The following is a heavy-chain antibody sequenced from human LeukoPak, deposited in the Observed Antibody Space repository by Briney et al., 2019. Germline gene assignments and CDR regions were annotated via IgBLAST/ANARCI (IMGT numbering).Heavy chain of an antibody. V-gene: IGHV1-69*13. CDR1: GGTFSSYA. CDR2: IIPIFGTA. Sequence: ASVKVSCKASGGTFSSYAISWVRQAPGQGLEWMGGIIPIFGTANYAQKFQGRVTITADESTSTAYMELSSLRSEDTAVYYCARDLYSYGQGGYWGQGTLVTVSS. D-gene: IGHD5-18*01. CDR3: ARDLYSYGQGGY. J-gene: IGHJ4*02.